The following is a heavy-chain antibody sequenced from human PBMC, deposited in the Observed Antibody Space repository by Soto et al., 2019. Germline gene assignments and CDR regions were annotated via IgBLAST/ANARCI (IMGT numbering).Heavy chain of an antibody. Sequence: SETLSLTCAVYGGSFSGYYWSWIRQPPGKGLEWIGEINHSGSTNYNPSLKSRVTISVDTSKNQFSLKLSSVTAADTTVYYCAREGFDDYGDYALGRPWGYWGQGTLVTVSS. CDR2: INHSGST. V-gene: IGHV4-34*01. D-gene: IGHD4-17*01. J-gene: IGHJ4*02. CDR1: GGSFSGYY. CDR3: AREGFDDYGDYALGRPWGY.